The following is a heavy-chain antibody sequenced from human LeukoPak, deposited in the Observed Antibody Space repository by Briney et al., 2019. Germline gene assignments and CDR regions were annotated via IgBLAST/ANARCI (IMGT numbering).Heavy chain of an antibody. CDR1: GGSISSYY. J-gene: IGHJ6*02. V-gene: IGHV4-59*01. Sequence: PSETLSLTCTVSGGSISSYYWSWIRQPPGKGLEWIGYIYYSGSTNYNPSLKSRVTISVDTSENQFSLKLSSVTAADTAVYYCARDLAIAAAGTDYYYGMDVWGQGTTVTVSS. CDR2: IYYSGST. D-gene: IGHD6-13*01. CDR3: ARDLAIAAAGTDYYYGMDV.